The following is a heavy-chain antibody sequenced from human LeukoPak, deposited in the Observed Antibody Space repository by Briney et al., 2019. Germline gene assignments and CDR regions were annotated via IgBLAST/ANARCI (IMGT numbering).Heavy chain of an antibody. V-gene: IGHV1-3*01. CDR3: ARDLDSSREDV. CDR1: GYTFTSYA. D-gene: IGHD3-22*01. Sequence: ASVKVSCKASGYTFTSYAMHWVRQAPGQRLEWMGWVNAGNGNTKYSQKFQGRVTITRDTSASTAYMELSSLRSEDAAVYYCARDLDSSREDVWGQGTTVTVSS. J-gene: IGHJ6*02. CDR2: VNAGNGNT.